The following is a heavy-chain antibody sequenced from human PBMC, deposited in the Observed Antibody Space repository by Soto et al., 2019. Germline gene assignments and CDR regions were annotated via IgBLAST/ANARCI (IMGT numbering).Heavy chain of an antibody. CDR2: IKSKTDGGTT. D-gene: IGHD3-3*01. CDR3: TTLSITIFGVVLMDV. J-gene: IGHJ6*02. CDR1: GFTFSNAW. V-gene: IGHV3-15*07. Sequence: GGSLRLSCGASGFTFSNAWMNWVRQAPGKGLEWVGRIKSKTDGGTTDYAAPVKDRFTISRDDSKNTLYLQMNSLKTEDTAVYYCTTLSITIFGVVLMDVWGQGTTVTVSS.